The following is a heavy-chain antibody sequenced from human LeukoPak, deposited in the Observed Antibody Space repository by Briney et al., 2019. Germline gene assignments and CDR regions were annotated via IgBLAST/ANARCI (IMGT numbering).Heavy chain of an antibody. CDR2: ISTSSSYR. CDR1: GFTFSSYS. Sequence: PGGSLRLSCAASGFTFSSYSMSWVRQAPGKGLEWVSSISTSSSYRFYADSVKGRFTVSRDNAKNSLYLRMNSLRAEDTAVFYCARDRGDSYTPSGFDIWGQGTMVTVSS. V-gene: IGHV3-21*01. CDR3: ARDRGDSYTPSGFDI. J-gene: IGHJ3*02. D-gene: IGHD5-24*01.